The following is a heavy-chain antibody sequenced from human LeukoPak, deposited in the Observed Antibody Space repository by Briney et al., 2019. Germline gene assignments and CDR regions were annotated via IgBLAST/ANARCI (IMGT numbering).Heavy chain of an antibody. CDR2: ISGSGGST. Sequence: GGSLRLSCAASGFTFSSYAMSWVRQAPGKGLEWVSAISGSGGSTYYADSVKGRFTISRDNSKNTLYLQMNSLRAEDTAVYYCARAERPNCSGGSCYPQYYFDYWGQGTLVTVSS. V-gene: IGHV3-23*01. D-gene: IGHD2-15*01. J-gene: IGHJ4*02. CDR3: ARAERPNCSGGSCYPQYYFDY. CDR1: GFTFSSYA.